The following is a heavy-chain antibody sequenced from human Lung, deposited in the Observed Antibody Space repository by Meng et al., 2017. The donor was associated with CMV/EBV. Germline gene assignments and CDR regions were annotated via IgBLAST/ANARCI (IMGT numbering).Heavy chain of an antibody. Sequence: VQLLPSGAEVKRPGASVKISCQASGYSFSGFYLNWARQAPGHGLEWLGRVNPISDDTHLAQKFEGRITVTRGATINTAFMELTRLRPDDTAVYYCAKSSDNGWSSWGPGTLVTVSS. CDR1: GYSFSGFY. CDR2: VNPISDDT. D-gene: IGHD6-19*01. CDR3: AKSSDNGWSS. J-gene: IGHJ4*01. V-gene: IGHV1-2*06.